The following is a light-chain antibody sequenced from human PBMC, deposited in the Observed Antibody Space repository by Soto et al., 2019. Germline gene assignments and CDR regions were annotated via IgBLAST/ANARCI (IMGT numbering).Light chain of an antibody. CDR3: CSYGGSATPVI. J-gene: IGLJ2*01. CDR2: EVT. Sequence: QSALTQPASVSGSPGQSITISCTGTSSDVGLYNLVSWYQQHPGKAPKLIIFEVTKRPSGVSNRLSGSKSGNTASLTISGLQAEDEADYYCCSYGGSATPVIFGGGTQLTVL. CDR1: SSDVGLYNL. V-gene: IGLV2-23*02.